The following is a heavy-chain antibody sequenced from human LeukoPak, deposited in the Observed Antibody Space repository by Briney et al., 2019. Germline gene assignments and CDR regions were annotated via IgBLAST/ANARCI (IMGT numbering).Heavy chain of an antibody. CDR1: GGTFSSYA. D-gene: IGHD6-19*01. CDR2: IIPILGIA. Sequence: GASVKVSCKASGGTFSSYAISWVRQAPGQGLEWMGRIIPILGIANYAQKFQGRVTITADKSTSTAYMELSSLRSEDTAVYYCARGYSSGWSTIYYYYGMDVWGQGTTVTVSS. CDR3: ARGYSSGWSTIYYYYGMDV. V-gene: IGHV1-69*04. J-gene: IGHJ6*02.